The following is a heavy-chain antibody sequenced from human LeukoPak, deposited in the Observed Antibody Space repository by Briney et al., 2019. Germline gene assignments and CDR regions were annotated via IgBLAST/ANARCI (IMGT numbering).Heavy chain of an antibody. V-gene: IGHV3-53*01. D-gene: IGHD3-10*01. CDR3: ATGYYFGSGSYGYLDY. CDR1: GFTFSG. CDR2: IYSSGDS. Sequence: GGSLRLSCAASGFTFSGMHWVRQAPGKGLEWVALIYSSGDSYTADSVKGRFTISRDDSENTLYLQMDSLRAEDTAVYYCATGYYFGSGSYGYLDYWGQGTLVTVSS. J-gene: IGHJ4*02.